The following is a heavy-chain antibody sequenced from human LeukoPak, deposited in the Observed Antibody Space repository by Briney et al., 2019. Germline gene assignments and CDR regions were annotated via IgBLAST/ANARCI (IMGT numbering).Heavy chain of an antibody. CDR2: INWNGGST. CDR1: GFTFDDYG. Sequence: GGSLRLSCAASGFTFDDYGMSWVRPAPGKGLEWVSGINWNGGSTGYADSVKGRFTISRDNAKNSLYLQMNSLRAEDTALYYCARPGIHPMTQPFDYWGQGTLVTVSS. CDR3: ARPGIHPMTQPFDY. D-gene: IGHD5-18*01. J-gene: IGHJ4*02. V-gene: IGHV3-20*04.